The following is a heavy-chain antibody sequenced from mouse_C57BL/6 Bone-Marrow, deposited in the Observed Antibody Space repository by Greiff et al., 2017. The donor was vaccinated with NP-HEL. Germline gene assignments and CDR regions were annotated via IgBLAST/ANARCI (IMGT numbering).Heavy chain of an antibody. CDR3: AREDDGYFDY. J-gene: IGHJ2*01. Sequence: QVQLQQPGAELVMPGASVKLSCKASGYTFTSYWMHWVKQRPGQGLEWIGEIDPSDSYTNYNQKFKGKSTLTVDKSSSTAYMQLSSLTSEDSAVYYCAREDDGYFDYCGQGTTLTVSS. V-gene: IGHV1-69*01. CDR2: IDPSDSYT. D-gene: IGHD2-3*01. CDR1: GYTFTSYW.